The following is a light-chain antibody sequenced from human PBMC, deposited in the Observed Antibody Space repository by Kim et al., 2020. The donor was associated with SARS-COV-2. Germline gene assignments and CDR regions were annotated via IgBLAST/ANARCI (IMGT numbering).Light chain of an antibody. CDR1: SSNIGNNY. Sequence: GQKVTISCSGSSSNIGNNYVSWYQQLPGAAPKLLIFDNNERPSGIPDRFSGSKSGTSATLGITGLQTGDEADYYCGTWDSSLSAAVFGGGTKVTVL. J-gene: IGLJ7*01. CDR2: DNN. V-gene: IGLV1-51*01. CDR3: GTWDSSLSAAV.